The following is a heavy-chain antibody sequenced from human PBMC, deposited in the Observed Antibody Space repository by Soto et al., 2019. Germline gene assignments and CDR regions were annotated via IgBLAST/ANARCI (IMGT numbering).Heavy chain of an antibody. J-gene: IGHJ6*02. CDR1: GDSISSGDYY. Sequence: QVQLQESGPGLVKPSQTLSLTCTVSGDSISSGDYYWSWIRQHPGKGLGWIGYIYYSGSTSYNPSLKSRVTISVDTSKNQFSLRLSSVTAADTAVYYCARDLYLQGGMDVWGQGTTVTVSS. V-gene: IGHV4-31*03. CDR3: ARDLYLQGGMDV. CDR2: IYYSGST.